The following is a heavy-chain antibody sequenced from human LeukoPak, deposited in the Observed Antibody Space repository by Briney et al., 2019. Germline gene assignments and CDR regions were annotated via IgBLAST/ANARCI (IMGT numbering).Heavy chain of an antibody. CDR1: GYTFTSYD. D-gene: IGHD6-6*01. Sequence: GASVKVSCKASGYTFTSYDINWVRQATGQGLEWMGWMNPNSGNTGYAQKFQGRVTMTRNTSISTAYMELSSLRSEDTAVYYCAREGIAARPVGYYYYYGMDVWGQGTTVTVSS. CDR2: MNPNSGNT. CDR3: AREGIAARPVGYYYYYGMDV. J-gene: IGHJ6*02. V-gene: IGHV1-8*01.